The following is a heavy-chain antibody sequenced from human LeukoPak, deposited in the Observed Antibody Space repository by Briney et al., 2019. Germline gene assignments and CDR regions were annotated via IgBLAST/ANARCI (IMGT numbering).Heavy chain of an antibody. V-gene: IGHV3-13*04. Sequence: PGGSLRLSCAASGFTFSSYDMHWARQVTGKGLEWVSDIGTAGCKYFSGSVKGRFTISREDAKDSLYLQMNSLRAGDTAVYYCARELHCSDTNPRCEGMDVWGQGTTVTVSS. CDR2: IGTAGCK. D-gene: IGHD2-2*01. J-gene: IGHJ6*02. CDR3: ARELHCSDTNPRCEGMDV. CDR1: GFTFSSYD.